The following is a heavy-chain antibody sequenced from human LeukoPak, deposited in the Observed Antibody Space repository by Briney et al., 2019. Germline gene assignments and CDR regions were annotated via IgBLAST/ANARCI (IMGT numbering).Heavy chain of an antibody. CDR2: IIPILGIA. D-gene: IGHD3-10*01. Sequence: GASVKVSCKASGGTFSSYAISWVRQAPGQGLEWMGRIIPILGIANYAQKFQGRVTITADKSTSTAYMELSSLRSEDTAVYYCARRFSGSGSPITYWGQGTLVTVSS. J-gene: IGHJ4*02. V-gene: IGHV1-69*04. CDR1: GGTFSSYA. CDR3: ARRFSGSGSPITY.